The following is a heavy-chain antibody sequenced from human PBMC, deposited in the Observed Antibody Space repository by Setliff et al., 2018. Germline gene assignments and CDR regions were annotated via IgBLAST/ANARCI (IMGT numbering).Heavy chain of an antibody. D-gene: IGHD2-2*01. J-gene: IGHJ4*02. CDR2: VYYSGTA. CDR3: ARLSCSSNSCPFDY. CDR1: DGSMTSGSYH. Sequence: SETLSLTCSVSDGSMTSGSYHWGWIRQPPGKGPEWIGSVYYSGTAYYNPSLKSRLYMSVDTSKNQFTLKVISVTAADTAVYYCARLSCSSNSCPFDYWVQGTLVTVSS. V-gene: IGHV4-39*06.